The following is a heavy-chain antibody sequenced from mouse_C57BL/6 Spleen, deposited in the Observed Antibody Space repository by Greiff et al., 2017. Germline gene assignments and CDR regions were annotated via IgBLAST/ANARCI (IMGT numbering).Heavy chain of an antibody. CDR1: GYTFTSYW. Sequence: VQLQQPGTELVKPGASVKLSCKASGYTFTSYWMHWVKQRPGQGLEWIGEIDPSDSYTNYNQKFKGKSTLTVDKSSSTAYMQLSSLTSEDSAVYYCARRGYYGNYVDYWGQGTTLTVSS. V-gene: IGHV1-69*01. CDR2: IDPSDSYT. CDR3: ARRGYYGNYVDY. D-gene: IGHD2-1*01. J-gene: IGHJ2*01.